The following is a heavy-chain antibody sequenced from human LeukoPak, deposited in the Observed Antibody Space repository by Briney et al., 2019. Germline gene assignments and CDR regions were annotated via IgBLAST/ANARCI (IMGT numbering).Heavy chain of an antibody. CDR1: GFTFSSSA. CDR2: ISGSGSGGST. Sequence: GGSLRLSCAASGFTFSSSAMSWVRQAPGKGLEWVSSISGSGSGGSTYYADSVKGRFTISRDNSKNTLYLQMNSLRAEDTAVYYCAKGSYDYGDYSGGEGFPSDTFDPWGQGTLVTVSS. V-gene: IGHV3-23*01. D-gene: IGHD4-17*01. J-gene: IGHJ5*02. CDR3: AKGSYDYGDYSGGEGFPSDTFDP.